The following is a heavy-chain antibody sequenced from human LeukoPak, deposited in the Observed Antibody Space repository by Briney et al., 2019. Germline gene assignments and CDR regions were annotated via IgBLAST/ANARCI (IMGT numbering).Heavy chain of an antibody. J-gene: IGHJ4*02. Sequence: GGSLRLSCAASGFTFSSYWMSWVRQAPGKGLEWVANIKQDGSEKYYVDSVKGRFTISRDNAKNSLYLQMNSLRAEDTALYYCARSVSSTTVTHPLDYWGQGTLVTVSS. CDR2: IKQDGSEK. CDR1: GFTFSSYW. CDR3: ARSVSSTTVTHPLDY. V-gene: IGHV3-7*03. D-gene: IGHD4-17*01.